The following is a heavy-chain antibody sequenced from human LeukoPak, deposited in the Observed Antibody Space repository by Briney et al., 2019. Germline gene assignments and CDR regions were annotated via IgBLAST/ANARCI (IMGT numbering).Heavy chain of an antibody. CDR1: GGSISSSSYY. D-gene: IGHD4-17*01. CDR2: IYYSEST. J-gene: IGHJ4*02. CDR3: ARGIESYGDYGY. Sequence: KPSETLSLTCTVSGGSISSSSYYWGWIRQPPGKGLEWIGSIYYSESTHYNPSLKSRVTISIDTSKNQFSLKLSSLTAADTAIYYCARGIESYGDYGYWGQGILVTVSS. V-gene: IGHV4-39*07.